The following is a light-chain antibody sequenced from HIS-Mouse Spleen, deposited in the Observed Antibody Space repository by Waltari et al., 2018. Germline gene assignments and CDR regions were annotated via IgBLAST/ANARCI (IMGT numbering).Light chain of an antibody. J-gene: IGLJ2*01. V-gene: IGLV2-23*03. Sequence: QSALTQPASVSGSPGQSLTLSCPGTSRDGGSYNLVSSYQQHPGKAPKLMIYEGSKRPSGVSNRFSGSKSGNTASLTISGLQAEDEADYYCCSYAGSSTFEVFGGGTKLTVL. CDR3: CSYAGSSTFEV. CDR2: EGS. CDR1: SRDGGSYNL.